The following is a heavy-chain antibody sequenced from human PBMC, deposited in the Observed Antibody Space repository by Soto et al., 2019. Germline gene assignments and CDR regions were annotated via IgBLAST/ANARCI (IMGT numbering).Heavy chain of an antibody. CDR2: VIPIFGTP. D-gene: IGHD2-15*01. J-gene: IGHJ6*02. CDR1: GGTFSTYA. CDR3: ARSQGGSSSLDIYYYYYYGMDV. V-gene: IGHV1-69*01. Sequence: QVQLVQSGAEVKKPGSSVKVSCKAPGGTFSTYAISWVRQAPGQGLEWMGGVIPIFGTPKYAQKFQGRLTITADESTSTGYMELRSLRSEDTAVYYCARSQGGSSSLDIYYYYYYGMDVWGQGTTVTVSS.